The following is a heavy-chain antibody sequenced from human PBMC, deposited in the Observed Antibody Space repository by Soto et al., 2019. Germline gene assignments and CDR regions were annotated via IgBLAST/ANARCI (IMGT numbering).Heavy chain of an antibody. J-gene: IGHJ4*02. CDR2: IYYSGST. D-gene: IGHD3-22*01. CDR1: GGSISSGGYY. V-gene: IGHV4-31*03. CDR3: ATEYYDSSGYY. Sequence: PSETQSLTCTVSGGSISSGGYYWSWIRQHPGKGLEWIGYIYYSGSTYYNPSLKSRVTISVDTSKNQFSLKLSSVTAADTAVYYCATEYYDSSGYYWGQGTLVTVSS.